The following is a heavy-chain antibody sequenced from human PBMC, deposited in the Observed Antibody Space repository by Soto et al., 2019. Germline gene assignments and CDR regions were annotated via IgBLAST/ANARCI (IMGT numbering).Heavy chain of an antibody. Sequence: ASVKVSCKASGYTFTGYYMHWVRQAPGQGPEWMGWINPNSGGTNYAQKFQGWVTMTRDTSISTAYMELSRLRSDDTAVYYRARDSGSYEGPPMDVWGQGTTVTVSS. J-gene: IGHJ6*02. V-gene: IGHV1-2*04. CDR1: GYTFTGYY. CDR3: ARDSGSYEGPPMDV. D-gene: IGHD1-26*01. CDR2: INPNSGGT.